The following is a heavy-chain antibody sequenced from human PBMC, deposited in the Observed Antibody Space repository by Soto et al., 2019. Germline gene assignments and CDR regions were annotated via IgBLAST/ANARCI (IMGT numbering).Heavy chain of an antibody. J-gene: IGHJ6*02. CDR3: ARDAQPGYCSGGSCYYYYYGMDV. CDR1: GGSISSYY. Sequence: SETLSLTCTVSGGSISSYYWSWIRQPPGKGLEWIGYIYYSGSTNYNPSLKSRVTISVDTSKNQYSLKRSSVTAADTAVYYCARDAQPGYCSGGSCYYYYYGMDVWGPGTTVTVSS. D-gene: IGHD2-15*01. CDR2: IYYSGST. V-gene: IGHV4-59*01.